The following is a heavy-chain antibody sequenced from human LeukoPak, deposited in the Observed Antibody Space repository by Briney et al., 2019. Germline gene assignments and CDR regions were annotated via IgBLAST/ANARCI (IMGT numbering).Heavy chain of an antibody. D-gene: IGHD3-16*01. CDR3: ARYDYVWGKTFDI. J-gene: IGHJ3*02. V-gene: IGHV3-7*01. CDR2: IKQDGSEK. CDR1: GFTFSTYW. Sequence: GGSLRLSCAASGFTFSTYWMSWVRQAPGKGLKWVANIKQDGSEKYFVDSVKGRFTISGDNAKNSLYLQMNSLRAEDTAVYYCARYDYVWGKTFDIWGQGTMVTVSS.